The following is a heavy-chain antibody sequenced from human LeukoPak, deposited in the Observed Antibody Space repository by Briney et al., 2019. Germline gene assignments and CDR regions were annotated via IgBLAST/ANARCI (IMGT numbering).Heavy chain of an antibody. CDR3: AGGTTVTTYYFDY. Sequence: SETLSLTCTVSGGSISCYYWSWIRQPPGKGLEWIGYIYYSGSTNYNPSLKSRVTISVDTSKNQFSLKLSSVTAADTAVYYCAGGTTVTTYYFDYWGQGTLVTVSS. J-gene: IGHJ4*02. CDR1: GGSISCYY. D-gene: IGHD4-17*01. CDR2: IYYSGST. V-gene: IGHV4-59*01.